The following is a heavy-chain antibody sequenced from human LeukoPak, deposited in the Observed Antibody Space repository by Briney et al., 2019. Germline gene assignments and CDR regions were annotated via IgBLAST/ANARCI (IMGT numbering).Heavy chain of an antibody. D-gene: IGHD6-13*01. J-gene: IGHJ3*02. CDR1: GRSLSSYY. Sequence: PSETLSLTCTVWGRSLSSYYWSGIRHSTGEGLEGLGDINHGGSSNYNPSLKRRITISVDTSKNKLSLKLISVTAAETTVYYCAKGTSSTSWFSKAFDIWGQETMVTVSS. CDR3: AKGTSSTSWFSKAFDI. CDR2: INHGGSS. V-gene: IGHV4-34*01.